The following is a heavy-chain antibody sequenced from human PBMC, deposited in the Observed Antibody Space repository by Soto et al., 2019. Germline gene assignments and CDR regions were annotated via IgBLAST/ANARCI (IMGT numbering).Heavy chain of an antibody. D-gene: IGHD5-18*01. CDR3: TRVLGYTFEPGKTRYDAMDA. J-gene: IGHJ6*02. CDR1: GGTFSKDA. Sequence: QVRLVQSGAEVTKPGSSVTVSCKTSGGTFSKDAVNWVRQAPGQGLVWMGLLIPVFGSAIYAQKFQGRIRLTADESTRTAFMDLSSLRSEDTAVYYCTRVLGYTFEPGKTRYDAMDAWGQGTTVSFSS. V-gene: IGHV1-69*01. CDR2: LIPVFGSA.